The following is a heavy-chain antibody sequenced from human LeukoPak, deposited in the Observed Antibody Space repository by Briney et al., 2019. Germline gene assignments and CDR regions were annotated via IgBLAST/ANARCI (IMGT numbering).Heavy chain of an antibody. CDR1: GFTFSTYW. V-gene: IGHV3-7*01. Sequence: GGSLRLSCTASGFTFSTYWMSWVRQAPGKGLEWVANTREDGSEKYYVDSVKGRFTISRDNAKNSLYLQMNNLRVDDTAVYYCADPGVGYWGQGTLVTVSS. J-gene: IGHJ4*02. CDR2: TREDGSEK. CDR3: ADPGVGY. D-gene: IGHD2-8*01.